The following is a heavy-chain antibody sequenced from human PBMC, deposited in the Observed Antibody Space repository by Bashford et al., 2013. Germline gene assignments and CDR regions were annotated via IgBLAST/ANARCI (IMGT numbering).Heavy chain of an antibody. V-gene: IGHV3-11*05. CDR3: AKGGSGTSYFWVY. D-gene: IGHD2-2*01. CDR2: ISGTNTYT. CDR1: GFTFSDHY. J-gene: IGHJ4*02. Sequence: GSLRLSCTASGFTFSDHYMTWIRQAPGKGLEWISHISGTNTYTKYADSVKDRFTISRDNAKNSLYLQMNSLRADDTAVYYCAKGGSGTSYFWVYWGQGTLVTVSS.